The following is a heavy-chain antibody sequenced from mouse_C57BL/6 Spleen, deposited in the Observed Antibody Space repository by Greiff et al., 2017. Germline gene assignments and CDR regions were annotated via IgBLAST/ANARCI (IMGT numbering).Heavy chain of an antibody. D-gene: IGHD2-5*01. V-gene: IGHV1-18*01. CDR3: ARSGTIVMGSWFAY. J-gene: IGHJ3*01. CDR2: INPNNGGT. Sequence: EVQLQQSGPELVKPGASVKIPCKASGYTFTDYNMDWVKQSHGKSLEWIGDINPNNGGTIYNQKFKGKATLTVDKSSSTAYMELRSLTSEDTAVYYCARSGTIVMGSWFAYWGQGTLVTVSA. CDR1: GYTFTDYN.